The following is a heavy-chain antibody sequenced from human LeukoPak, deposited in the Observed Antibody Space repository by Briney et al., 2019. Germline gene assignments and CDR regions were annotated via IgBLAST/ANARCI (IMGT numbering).Heavy chain of an antibody. Sequence: SGGSLRLSCAASGFTFSSYAMSWVRQTPGKGLEWISSITTSSTYTFYADSVKGRFTISRDNARNSLYLQMNSLTAEDTAVYYCARDPYSGAYGNTYYYYMDVWGKGTTVTVSS. D-gene: IGHD1-26*01. CDR3: ARDPYSGAYGNTYYYYMDV. CDR2: ITTSSTYT. CDR1: GFTFSSYA. V-gene: IGHV3-21*01. J-gene: IGHJ6*03.